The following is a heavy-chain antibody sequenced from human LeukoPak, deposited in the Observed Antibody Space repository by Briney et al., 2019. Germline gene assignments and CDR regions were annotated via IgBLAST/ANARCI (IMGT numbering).Heavy chain of an antibody. D-gene: IGHD5/OR15-5a*01. Sequence: GSLRLSCAASGFTFSSYWMSWVRQAPGKGLEWIGNTYHSDYTNYNPSLKSRATISVDKSKNQLSLKVTSVTAADTAMYYCARDSKSTADAFDIWGQGTMVTVSS. V-gene: IGHV4-4*02. J-gene: IGHJ3*02. CDR2: TYHSDYT. CDR1: GFTFSSYW. CDR3: ARDSKSTADAFDI.